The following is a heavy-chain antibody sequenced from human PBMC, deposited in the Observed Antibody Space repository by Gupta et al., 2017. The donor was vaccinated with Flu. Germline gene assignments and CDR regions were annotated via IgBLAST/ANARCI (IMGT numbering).Heavy chain of an antibody. CDR1: Y. D-gene: IGHD2-15*01. CDR3: ARRPRNGVAGRRGAFDI. V-gene: IGHV4-34*01. CDR2: INHSGST. J-gene: IGHJ3*02. Sequence: YWSWIRQPPGKGLEWIGEINHSGSTNYNPSLKSRVTISVDTSKNQFSLKLSSVTAADTAVYYCARRPRNGVAGRRGAFDIWGQGTMVTVSS.